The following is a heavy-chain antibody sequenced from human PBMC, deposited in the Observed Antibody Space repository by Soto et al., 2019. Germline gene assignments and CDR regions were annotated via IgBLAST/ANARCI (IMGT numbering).Heavy chain of an antibody. D-gene: IGHD3-22*01. Sequence: ASVKVSCKASGYTFTGYYLHWVRRAPGQGLEWMGWINPKSGGTKYAQNFQGRVTMTRDTSISTAYMDLSRLRSGDTAVYYCARSLSPTHLNYSDSRNYYTWSDPSGQGTLVTVCS. CDR2: INPKSGGT. J-gene: IGHJ5*02. CDR1: GYTFTGYY. CDR3: ARSLSPTHLNYSDSRNYYTWSDP. V-gene: IGHV1-2*02.